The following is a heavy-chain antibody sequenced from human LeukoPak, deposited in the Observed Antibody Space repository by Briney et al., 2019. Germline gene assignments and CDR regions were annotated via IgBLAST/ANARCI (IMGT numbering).Heavy chain of an antibody. CDR3: AKLSGSYGQDAFDI. CDR2: ISSSGSTI. J-gene: IGHJ3*02. V-gene: IGHV3-11*01. D-gene: IGHD1-26*01. CDR1: GFTFSDYY. Sequence: GGSLRLSCAASGFTFSDYYMSWIRQAPGKGLEWVSYISSSGSTIYYAYSVKGRFTISRGNAKNSLYLQMNSLRAEDMALYYCAKLSGSYGQDAFDIWGQGTMVTVSS.